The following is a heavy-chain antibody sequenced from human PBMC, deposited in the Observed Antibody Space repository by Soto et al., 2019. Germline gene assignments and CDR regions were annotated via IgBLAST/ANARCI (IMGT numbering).Heavy chain of an antibody. CDR1: GYTFTGYY. CDR2: INPNSGGT. D-gene: IGHD6-13*01. Sequence: GASVKVSCKASGYTFTGYYMHWVRQAPGQGLEWMGWINPNSGGTNYAQKFQGWVTMTRDTSISTAYMELSRLRSDDTAVYYCARDIAAAGSNYYYGVDVWGQGTTVTVSS. CDR3: ARDIAAAGSNYYYGVDV. V-gene: IGHV1-2*04. J-gene: IGHJ6*02.